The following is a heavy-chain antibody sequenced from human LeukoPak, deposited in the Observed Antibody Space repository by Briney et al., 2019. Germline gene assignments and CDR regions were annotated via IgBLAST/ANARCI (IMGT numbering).Heavy chain of an antibody. V-gene: IGHV6-1*01. CDR3: ARGGGALDY. CDR2: PYYRSKWNN. D-gene: IGHD3-10*01. J-gene: IGHJ4*02. CDR1: GDSVSSNIAG. Sequence: SQTLSLTCAISGDSVSSNIAGWNWIRQSPSRGLEWLGRPYYRSKWNNDYAVSVKSRITINPDTSKNQFSLQLNSVTLEDTAVYYCARGGGALDYWGQGTLVTVSS.